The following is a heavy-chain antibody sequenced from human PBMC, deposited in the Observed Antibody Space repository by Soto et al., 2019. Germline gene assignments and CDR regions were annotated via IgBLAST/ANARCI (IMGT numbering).Heavy chain of an antibody. CDR1: GYTFTDYY. V-gene: IGHV1-69-2*01. CDR3: ATGLTVPNSEFDY. D-gene: IGHD4-17*01. CDR2: VDSEDGET. J-gene: IGHJ4*02. Sequence: EVQLVQSGAEVKNPGATVKISCKVSGYTFTDYYMHWVQQAPGRGLEWMGLVDSEDGETIYTEKFQGRFTITADTSTDTAYMELSSLRSEDTAVYYCATGLTVPNSEFDYWGQGTLVTVSS.